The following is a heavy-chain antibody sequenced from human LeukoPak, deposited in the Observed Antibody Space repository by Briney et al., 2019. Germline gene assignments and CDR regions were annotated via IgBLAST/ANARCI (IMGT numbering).Heavy chain of an antibody. Sequence: GGSLRLSCAASGFTFSSYGMHWVRQDPGKGLEWVAVIWYDGSNKYYADSVKGRFTISRDNSKNTLYLQMNSLRAEDTAVYYCAEGLYYYDSSGYYVDYYGMDVWGQGTTVTVSS. J-gene: IGHJ6*02. CDR3: AEGLYYYDSSGYYVDYYGMDV. CDR1: GFTFSSYG. V-gene: IGHV3-30*02. D-gene: IGHD3-22*01. CDR2: IWYDGSNK.